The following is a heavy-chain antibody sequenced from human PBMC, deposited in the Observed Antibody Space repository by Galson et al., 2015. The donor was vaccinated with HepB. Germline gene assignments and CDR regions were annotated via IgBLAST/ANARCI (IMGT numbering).Heavy chain of an antibody. Sequence: SLRLSCAASGFTFSSYGIYWVRQAPGKGLEWVAVIWYDGRNKYYADSVKGRFTISRDNSKNTVYLQMNGLRAEDTAVYYCARGSDYSSGWYVVDYWGQGTLVTVSS. CDR3: ARGSDYSSGWYVVDY. CDR2: IWYDGRNK. V-gene: IGHV3-33*01. CDR1: GFTFSSYG. D-gene: IGHD6-19*01. J-gene: IGHJ4*02.